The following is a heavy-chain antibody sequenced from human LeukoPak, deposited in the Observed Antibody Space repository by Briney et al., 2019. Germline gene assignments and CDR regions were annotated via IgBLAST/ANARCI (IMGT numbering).Heavy chain of an antibody. Sequence: GGSLRLSCAASGFTFSSYSMNWVRQAPGKGLEWVSAISGSGDSTYYADSVKGRFTISRDNSKNTLYLQMNSLRAEDTAVYYCAKGLVYYFDYWGQGTLVTVPS. V-gene: IGHV3-23*01. CDR1: GFTFSSYS. CDR3: AKGLVYYFDY. D-gene: IGHD6-6*01. CDR2: ISGSGDST. J-gene: IGHJ4*02.